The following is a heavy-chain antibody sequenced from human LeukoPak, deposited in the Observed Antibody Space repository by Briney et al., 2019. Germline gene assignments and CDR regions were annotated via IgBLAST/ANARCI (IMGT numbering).Heavy chain of an antibody. CDR3: ATDDTGHDWGH. CDR1: GFTFSSYA. V-gene: IGHV3-15*01. J-gene: IGHJ4*02. CDR2: IKSKRDGETT. D-gene: IGHD5-12*01. Sequence: PGGSLRLSCAASGFTFSSYAMSWVRQAPGKGLEWVGRIKSKRDGETTDYAAPVKGRFTISRDDSKNTLYLQMNSLKTEDTAVYSCATDDTGHDWGHWGQGTPVTVSS.